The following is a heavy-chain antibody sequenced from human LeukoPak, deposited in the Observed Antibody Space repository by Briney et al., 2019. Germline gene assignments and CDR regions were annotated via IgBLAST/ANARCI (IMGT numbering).Heavy chain of an antibody. J-gene: IGHJ4*02. Sequence: GSLRLSCAASGFTVSSNYMSWIRQPPGKGLEWIGEINHSGSTNYNPSLKSRVTISVDTSKNQFSLKLSSVTAADTAVYYCARGFGGGLYYFDYWGQGTLVTVSS. CDR1: GFTVSSNY. CDR3: ARGFGGGLYYFDY. CDR2: INHSGST. D-gene: IGHD3-16*01. V-gene: IGHV4-34*01.